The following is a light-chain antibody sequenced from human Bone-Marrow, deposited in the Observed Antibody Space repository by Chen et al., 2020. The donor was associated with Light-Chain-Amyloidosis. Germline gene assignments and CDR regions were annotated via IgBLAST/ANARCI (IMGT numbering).Light chain of an antibody. J-gene: IGKJ1*01. CDR3: HQSSSIPQT. Sequence: EIVLTQSPDFQSVNPKEKVTITCRASQSIGSSLHWYQQKPDQSPKLLIRYASHSFSGVPSRFSGRGSVTDFTLTINCLQAEDSATYYCHQSSSIPQTFGQGTKVQIK. CDR2: YAS. CDR1: QSIGSS. V-gene: IGKV6-21*01.